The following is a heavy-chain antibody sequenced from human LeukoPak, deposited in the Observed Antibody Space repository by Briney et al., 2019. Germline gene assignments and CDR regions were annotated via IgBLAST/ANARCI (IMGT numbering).Heavy chain of an antibody. J-gene: IGHJ4*02. Sequence: SETLSLTCAVYGGSFSGYYWSWIRQPPGKGLEWIGEINHSGSTNYNPSLKSRVTISVDTSKNQFSQKLSYVTAAGTAVYYCASSRIRPLDYWGQGTLVTVSS. CDR2: INHSGST. CDR1: GGSFSGYY. CDR3: ASSRIRPLDY. V-gene: IGHV4-34*01. D-gene: IGHD1-14*01.